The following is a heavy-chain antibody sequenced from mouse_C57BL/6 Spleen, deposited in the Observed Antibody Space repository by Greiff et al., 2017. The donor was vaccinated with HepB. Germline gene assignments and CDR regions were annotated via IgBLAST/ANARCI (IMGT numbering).Heavy chain of an antibody. Sequence: QVQLQQPGTELVKPGASVELSCKASGYTFTSYWMHWVKQRPGQGLEWIGNINPSNGGTNYNEKFKSKATLTVDTSSSTAYMQLSSLTSEDSAVYYCARETTVDYFDYWGQGTTLTVSS. CDR2: INPSNGGT. CDR3: ARETTVDYFDY. V-gene: IGHV1-53*01. J-gene: IGHJ2*01. CDR1: GYTFTSYW. D-gene: IGHD1-1*01.